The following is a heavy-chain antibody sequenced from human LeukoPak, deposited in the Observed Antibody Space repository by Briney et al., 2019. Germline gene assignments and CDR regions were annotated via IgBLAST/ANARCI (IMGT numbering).Heavy chain of an antibody. Sequence: PSDTLSLTCTVSGGSISSSSYSWGWFRQPPGKGMEWMGRIYTSGSTNYNPSLKSRVSMSVDTSKNQFSLNLSSVMAADIAAYYCARGRSDSVGSYYFDYWGQGTLVTVSS. CDR2: IYTSGST. CDR1: GGSISSSSYS. V-gene: IGHV4-61*05. D-gene: IGHD3-22*01. CDR3: ARGRSDSVGSYYFDY. J-gene: IGHJ4*02.